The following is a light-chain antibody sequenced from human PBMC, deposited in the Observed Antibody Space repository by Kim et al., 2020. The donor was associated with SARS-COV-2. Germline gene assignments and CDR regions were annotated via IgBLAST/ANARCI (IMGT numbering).Light chain of an antibody. CDR3: NSRDSDNYLVF. CDR2: GKN. Sequence: SSELTQDPAVSVALGQTVRITCQGDSLRTSYATWYQQKAGQAPVLVIYGKNSRPSGIPDRFSGSTSGNTASLTITGAQAEDEADYYCNSRDSDNYLVFFAGGTQLTVL. J-gene: IGLJ2*01. V-gene: IGLV3-19*01. CDR1: SLRTSY.